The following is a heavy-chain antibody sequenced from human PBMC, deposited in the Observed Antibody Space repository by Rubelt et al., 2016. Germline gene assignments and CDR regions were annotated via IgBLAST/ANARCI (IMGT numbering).Heavy chain of an antibody. CDR2: INHSGST. CDR1: GGSISSSSYY. V-gene: IGHV4-39*07. D-gene: IGHD3-9*01. J-gene: IGHJ6*03. Sequence: QLQLQESGPGLVKPSETLSLTCTVSGGSISSSSYYWGWIRQPPGKGLEWIGEINHSGSTNYNPSLKGVVTLSVDTSKNQFSLKLSSVTAADTAVYYCARGPNFDWGYYYYYYYMDVWGKGTTVTVSS. CDR3: ARGPNFDWGYYYYYYYMDV.